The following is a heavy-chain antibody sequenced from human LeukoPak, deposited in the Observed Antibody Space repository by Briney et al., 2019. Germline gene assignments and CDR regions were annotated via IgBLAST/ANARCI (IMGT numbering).Heavy chain of an antibody. CDR1: GGSISSYY. J-gene: IGHJ5*02. D-gene: IGHD2-15*01. CDR2: IYYSGST. Sequence: SETLSLTCTVSGGSISSYYWSWIRQPPGKGLEWIGYIYYSGSTNYNPSLKSRVTISVDTSKNQFSLKLSSVTAADTAVYYCARVKRNCSGGSCYGVNWFDPWGQGTLVTVSS. V-gene: IGHV4-59*12. CDR3: ARVKRNCSGGSCYGVNWFDP.